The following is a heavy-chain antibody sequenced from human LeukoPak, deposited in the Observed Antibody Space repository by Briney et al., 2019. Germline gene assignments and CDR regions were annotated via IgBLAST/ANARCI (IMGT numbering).Heavy chain of an antibody. CDR2: INHSGST. CDR3: ARGRRESIVGAKTEFDY. J-gene: IGHJ4*02. D-gene: IGHD1-26*01. CDR1: GGSFSGYY. Sequence: PSETLSLTCAVYGGSFSGYYWGWIRQPPGKGLEWIGEINHSGSTNYNPSLKSRVTISVDTSKNQFSLKLSSVTAADTAVYYCARGRRESIVGAKTEFDYWGQGTLVTVSS. V-gene: IGHV4-34*01.